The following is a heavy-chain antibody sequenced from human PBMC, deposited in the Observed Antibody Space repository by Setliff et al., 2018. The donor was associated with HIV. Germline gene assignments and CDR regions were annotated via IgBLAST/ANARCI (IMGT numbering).Heavy chain of an antibody. CDR3: VRLDYSNYYSYYIDV. CDR1: GGSISINNYY. J-gene: IGHJ6*03. Sequence: PSETLSLTCTVSGGSISINNYYWAWVRQPPGKGLEWIGSVHKSGNSYYKPSLKSRVTISVDTSENHFSLRLSSVTAADTAVYYCVRLDYSNYYSYYIDVWGEWTMVTVSS. V-gene: IGHV4-39*02. D-gene: IGHD4-4*01. CDR2: VHKSGNS.